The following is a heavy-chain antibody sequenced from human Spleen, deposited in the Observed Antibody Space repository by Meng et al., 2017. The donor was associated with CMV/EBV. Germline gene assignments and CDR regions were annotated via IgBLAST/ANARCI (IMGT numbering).Heavy chain of an antibody. CDR3: ARLLPEYYESSGYSSYYYGMDV. J-gene: IGHJ6*02. CDR2: IYPGDSDT. D-gene: IGHD3-22*01. CDR1: GYSFTSYW. V-gene: IGHV5-51*01. Sequence: GGSLRLSCKGSGYSFTSYWIGWVRQMPGKGLEWMGIIYPGDSDTRYSPSFQGQVTISADKSISTAYLQWSSLKASDTAMYYCARLLPEYYESSGYSSYYYGMDVWGQGTSVTVSS.